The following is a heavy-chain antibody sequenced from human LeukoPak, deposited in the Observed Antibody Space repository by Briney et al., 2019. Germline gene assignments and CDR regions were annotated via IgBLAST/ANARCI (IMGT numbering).Heavy chain of an antibody. V-gene: IGHV1-2*02. J-gene: IGHJ4*02. CDR3: ARSGIAAAGVFDY. CDR2: INPNSGGT. CDR1: GYTFTGYY. Sequence: GASVKVSCKASGYTFTGYYMHWVRQAPGQGLEWMGWINPNSGGTNYAQKFQGRVTMTRDTSISTAYVELSRLRSDDTAVYYCARSGIAAAGVFDYWGQGTLVTVSS. D-gene: IGHD6-13*01.